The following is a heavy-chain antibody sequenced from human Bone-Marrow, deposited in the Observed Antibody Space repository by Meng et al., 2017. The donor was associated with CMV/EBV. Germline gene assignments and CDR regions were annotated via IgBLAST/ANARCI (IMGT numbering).Heavy chain of an antibody. CDR2: IYSGGST. D-gene: IGHD4-17*01. V-gene: IGHV3-66*02. CDR1: GFTFSSYP. J-gene: IGHJ6*02. CDR3: ARDGTTSRWDYYYGMDV. Sequence: GGSLRLSCAASGFTFSSYPMHWVRQAPGKGLEWVSVIYSGGSTYYADSVKGRFTISRDNSKNTLYLQMNSLRAEDTAVYYCARDGTTSRWDYYYGMDVWGQGTTVTVSS.